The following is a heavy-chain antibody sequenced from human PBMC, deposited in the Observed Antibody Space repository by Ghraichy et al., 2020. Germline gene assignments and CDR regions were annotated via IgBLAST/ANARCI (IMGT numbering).Heavy chain of an antibody. J-gene: IGHJ6*02. D-gene: IGHD1-26*01. CDR3: ARRGLVGASRGYYGMDV. V-gene: IGHV4-39*01. CDR2: IYDGGST. CDR1: GGSISSNNYY. Sequence: SETLSLTCTVSGGSISSNNYYWDWIRQSPGKGLEWIGGIYDGGSTYHNPSLKKRVTISVDTSKKQYSLQLRSVTAADTAVYYCARRGLVGASRGYYGMDVWGQGTTVTVSS.